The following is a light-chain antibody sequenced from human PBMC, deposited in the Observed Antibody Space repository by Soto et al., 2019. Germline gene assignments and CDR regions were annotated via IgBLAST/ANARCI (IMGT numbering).Light chain of an antibody. V-gene: IGKV3-15*01. CDR2: GAS. J-gene: IGKJ1*01. CDR3: QHYNNWPPTWT. Sequence: EIVLTQSPATLSVSPGERATLSCRASQSYGSNLAWYQQNPGQAPRVLIYGASTRATGIPARFSGSGSGTEFTLTISSLQSEDFAVYHCQHYNNWPPTWTFGQGTKVEVK. CDR1: QSYGSN.